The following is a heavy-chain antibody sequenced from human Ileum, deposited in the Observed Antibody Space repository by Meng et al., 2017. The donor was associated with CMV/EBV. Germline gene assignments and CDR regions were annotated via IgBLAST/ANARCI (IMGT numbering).Heavy chain of an antibody. J-gene: IGHJ4*02. V-gene: IGHV1-2*02. Sequence: QVQRVQSGAEVKKPGASVKVSWKTSGYTFTTYYIHWVRQAPRQGLEWMGWIDPKSGGTDYAQNFQGRVTMTGDTSISTAYMELSSLRSDDTAVYYCAKVTAGTVAFDYWGQGTLVTVPS. CDR2: IDPKSGGT. D-gene: IGHD6-13*01. CDR3: AKVTAGTVAFDY. CDR1: GYTFTTYY.